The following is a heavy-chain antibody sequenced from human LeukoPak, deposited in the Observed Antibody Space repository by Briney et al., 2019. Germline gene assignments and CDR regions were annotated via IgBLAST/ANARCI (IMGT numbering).Heavy chain of an antibody. V-gene: IGHV3-72*01. CDR2: SRNKAYSYTT. D-gene: IGHD3-10*01. J-gene: IGHJ4*02. Sequence: GGSLRLSCAASGFTFSDHYMEWVRQAPGKGLEWVGRSRNKAYSYTTEYAAPVKGRFTISRDDLKNSLYLQMNSLKSEDTAVYYCTRRRWDVSGNDYWGQGTLVTVSS. CDR3: TRRRWDVSGNDY. CDR1: GFTFSDHY.